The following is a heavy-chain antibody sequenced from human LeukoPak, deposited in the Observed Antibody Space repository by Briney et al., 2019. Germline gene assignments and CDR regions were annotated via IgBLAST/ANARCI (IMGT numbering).Heavy chain of an antibody. V-gene: IGHV4-39*01. CDR1: GGSISSSPYY. CDR2: IYYSGST. J-gene: IGHJ3*02. Sequence: SETLSLTCTVSGGSISSSPYYWGWIRQPPGKGLEWIGSIYYSGSTYYNPSLKSRVTISADTSKNQFSLNLSSVTAADTAVYYCARRRRERAYKDAFDIWGQGTMVTVSS. CDR3: ARRRRERAYKDAFDI. D-gene: IGHD5-24*01.